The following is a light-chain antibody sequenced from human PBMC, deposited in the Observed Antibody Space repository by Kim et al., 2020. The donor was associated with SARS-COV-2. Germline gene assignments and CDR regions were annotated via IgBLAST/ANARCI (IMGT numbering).Light chain of an antibody. CDR2: GAS. CDR3: QQYENWPPLT. V-gene: IGKV3-15*01. Sequence: SPGERATLACRPSRGFSSNLAWYQQKPGQAPRLLIYGASTRATNIPARFSGSGSGTEFTLTTSSLQSDDFAVYYCQQYENWPPLTFGGGTKVDIK. J-gene: IGKJ4*01. CDR1: RGFSSN.